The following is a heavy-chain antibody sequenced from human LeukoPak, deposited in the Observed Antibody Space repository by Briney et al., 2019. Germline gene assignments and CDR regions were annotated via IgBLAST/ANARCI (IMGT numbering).Heavy chain of an antibody. J-gene: IGHJ6*02. CDR3: AKKESRYCSSTSCLIGMDV. CDR2: ISYDGSNK. D-gene: IGHD2-2*01. CDR1: GFTFSSYG. Sequence: PGGSLRLSCAASGFTFSSYGMHWVRQAPGKGLEWVAVISYDGSNKYHADSVKGRFTISRDNSKNTLYLQMNTLRAEDTAVYYCAKKESRYCSSTSCLIGMDVWGQGTTVTVSS. V-gene: IGHV3-30*18.